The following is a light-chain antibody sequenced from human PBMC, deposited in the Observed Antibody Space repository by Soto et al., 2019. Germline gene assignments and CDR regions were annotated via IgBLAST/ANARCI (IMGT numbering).Light chain of an antibody. V-gene: IGKV3D-15*01. CDR1: HSVSSN. CDR3: QQYNNWPSLS. Sequence: EIVMTQSPATLSVSLGDRATLSCRASHSVSSNLAWYQQKLGQAPRLLIYGAATRATGIPARFSGSGSGTEFTLTISSLLSEDYAVYYCQQYNNWPSLSFGGGTKVDI. J-gene: IGKJ4*01. CDR2: GAA.